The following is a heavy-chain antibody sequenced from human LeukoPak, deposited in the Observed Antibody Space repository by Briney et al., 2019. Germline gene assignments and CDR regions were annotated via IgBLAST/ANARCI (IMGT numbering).Heavy chain of an antibody. V-gene: IGHV4-59*08. CDR2: IFYSGNT. J-gene: IGHJ4*02. CDR1: GGSISNYY. Sequence: SETLSLTCTVSGGSISNYYWGWIRQPPGKGLEYLGHIFYSGNTNYSPSLKSRITMSVDTSKNQFPLKLTSVTAADTAVYYCARHDNSGTYPLYYWGQGTLVTVSS. D-gene: IGHD3-10*01. CDR3: ARHDNSGTYPLYY.